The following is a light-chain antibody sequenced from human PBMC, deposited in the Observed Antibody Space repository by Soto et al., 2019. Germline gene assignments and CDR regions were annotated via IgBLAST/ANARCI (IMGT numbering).Light chain of an antibody. CDR1: QGIANY. V-gene: IGKV1-39*01. CDR3: QQSFNNPRT. CDR2: GAS. Sequence: DIQMTQSPSSLSASVGDRVTITCRASQGIANYLSWYQQKPGKAPKLLIYGASSLQSGVPSKFSGGGAGTYFILTISRLPPDDCATYYCQQSFNNPRTFGQGTKVEFK. J-gene: IGKJ1*01.